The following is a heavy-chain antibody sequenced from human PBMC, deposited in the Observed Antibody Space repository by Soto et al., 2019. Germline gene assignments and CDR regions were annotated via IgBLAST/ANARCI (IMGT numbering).Heavy chain of an antibody. Sequence: QVQLVESGGGVVQPGRSLRLSCAASGFSFSAYAIHWVRQAPGKGLEWVALISYDETTTYYADSVKGRFTISRDNSKNTLYLPMNSLRSEDTAVYYCVRARQNLVVNEYFQYWGQGTLVIVSS. CDR1: GFSFSAYA. D-gene: IGHD2-8*02. V-gene: IGHV3-30-3*01. J-gene: IGHJ1*01. CDR3: VRARQNLVVNEYFQY. CDR2: ISYDETTT.